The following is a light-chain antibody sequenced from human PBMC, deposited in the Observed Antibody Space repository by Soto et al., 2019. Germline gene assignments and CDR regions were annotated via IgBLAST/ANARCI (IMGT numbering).Light chain of an antibody. J-gene: IGLJ2*01. Sequence: YELTQPPSVSVAPGQTARITCGGSNIGSKTVHWYQQKPGQAPVLVVYDDADRPSGIPERFSGSNSGNTAALTISRVEAGHEADYYCQVWDSNTDHVVFGGGTKLTVL. V-gene: IGLV3-21*02. CDR2: DDA. CDR1: NIGSKT. CDR3: QVWDSNTDHVV.